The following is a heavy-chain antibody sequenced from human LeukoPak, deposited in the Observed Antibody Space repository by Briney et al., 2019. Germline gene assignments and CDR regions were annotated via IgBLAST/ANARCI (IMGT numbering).Heavy chain of an antibody. CDR2: ISTYNGNT. CDR3: ARDGDTSASGSFYSAY. Sequence: ASVKVSCKASGYTFTSYGISWLRQAPGQGLEWMGWISTYNGNTNYAQKVKGRVTMARDTSTSTAYMELRSLRSDDTAMYYCARDGDTSASGSFYSAYWGQGSLVTVSS. D-gene: IGHD3-10*01. J-gene: IGHJ4*02. CDR1: GYTFTSYG. V-gene: IGHV1-18*01.